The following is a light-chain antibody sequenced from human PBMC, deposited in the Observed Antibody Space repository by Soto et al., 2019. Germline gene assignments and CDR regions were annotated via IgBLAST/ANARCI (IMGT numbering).Light chain of an antibody. Sequence: EIVVTQSPSTLCVSSGERATLSCRASQSVGNNFAWYQQKPGQAPRLLIFATSTRATGVPARFSGSGSGTEFTLTISSLQSEDFAVYYCQQYGDWPLTFGGGAKVEIE. CDR3: QQYGDWPLT. CDR1: QSVGNN. CDR2: ATS. J-gene: IGKJ4*01. V-gene: IGKV3-15*01.